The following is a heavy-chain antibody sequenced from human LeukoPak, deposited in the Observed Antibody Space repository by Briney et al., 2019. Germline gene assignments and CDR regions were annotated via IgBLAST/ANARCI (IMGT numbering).Heavy chain of an antibody. J-gene: IGHJ4*02. Sequence: PGGSLRLSCAASGFTFNSYSMNWVRQAPGKGLEWVSFISSSSSTIYYADSVKGRFTISRDNAKNSLYLQMNSLRAEDTAVYYCAGEPIVTAGIVGYYWGQGTLATVSS. D-gene: IGHD2-2*01. CDR3: AGEPIVTAGIVGYY. V-gene: IGHV3-48*04. CDR1: GFTFNSYS. CDR2: ISSSSSTI.